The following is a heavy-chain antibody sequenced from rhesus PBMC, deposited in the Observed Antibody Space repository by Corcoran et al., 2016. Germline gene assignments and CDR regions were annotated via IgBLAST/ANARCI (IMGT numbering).Heavy chain of an antibody. CDR2: IYGSGGTT. Sequence: QVQLQESGPGLVKPSETLSLTCVVSGGSISDSYFWNWFRQPPGTGLEWIGYIYGSGGTTYYNPSLRSRVTISTDTSKNQFSLNLNSVSAADTAVYYCARDMGAAGTNQFNVWGPGVLVTVSS. J-gene: IGHJ5-1*01. D-gene: IGHD6-31*01. CDR3: ARDMGAAGTNQFNV. CDR1: GGSISDSYF. V-gene: IGHV4-106*01.